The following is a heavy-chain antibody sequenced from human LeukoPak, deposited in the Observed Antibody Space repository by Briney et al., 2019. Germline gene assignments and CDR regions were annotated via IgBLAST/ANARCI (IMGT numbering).Heavy chain of an antibody. V-gene: IGHV1-18*01. CDR3: ARDGQYDSSGLGAFDI. J-gene: IGHJ3*02. Sequence: ASVKVSCKASGYTFTSYGISWVRQAPGQGLEWIGWISAYNGNTNYAQKLQGRVTMTTDTSTSTAYMELRSLRSDDTAVYYCARDGQYDSSGLGAFDIWGQGTMVTVSS. D-gene: IGHD3-22*01. CDR2: ISAYNGNT. CDR1: GYTFTSYG.